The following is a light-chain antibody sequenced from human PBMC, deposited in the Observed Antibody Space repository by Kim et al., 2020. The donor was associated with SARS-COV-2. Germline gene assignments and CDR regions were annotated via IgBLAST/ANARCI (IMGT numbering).Light chain of an antibody. CDR3: QVWDSSSDHWV. J-gene: IGLJ3*02. Sequence: AHGKPARITCGGNNLGSKSVHWYQQKPGQAPVLVIYYDSDRPSGIPERFSGSNSGNSATLTISRVEAGDEADYYCQVWDSSSDHWVFGGGTQLTVL. CDR2: YDS. CDR1: NLGSKS. V-gene: IGLV3-21*04.